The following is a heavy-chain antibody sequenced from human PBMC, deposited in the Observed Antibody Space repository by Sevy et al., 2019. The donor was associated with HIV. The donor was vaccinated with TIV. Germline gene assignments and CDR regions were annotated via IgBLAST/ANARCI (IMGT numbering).Heavy chain of an antibody. CDR2: IYYSGST. CDR3: ARQRIAVAVNFDY. V-gene: IGHV4-39*01. D-gene: IGHD6-19*01. Sequence: SETLSLTCSVSGGSISSSSYYWGWIRQPPGKGLEWIGSIYYSGSTYYNPSLKSRVTISLDTSKNQFSLKLSSVTAADTAVYYCARQRIAVAVNFDYWGQGTLVTVSS. J-gene: IGHJ4*02. CDR1: GGSISSSSYY.